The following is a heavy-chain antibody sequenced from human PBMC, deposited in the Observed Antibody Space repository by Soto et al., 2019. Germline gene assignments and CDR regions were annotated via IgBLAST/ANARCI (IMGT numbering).Heavy chain of an antibody. D-gene: IGHD6-19*01. CDR3: ARDLDAHSSGSLFFDY. CDR2: INPSGGST. V-gene: IGHV1-46*01. CDR1: GYTFTSYY. J-gene: IGHJ4*02. Sequence: ASVKVSCKASGYTFTSYYMHWVRQAPGQGLEWMGIINPSGGSTSYAQKFQGRVTMTRDTSTSTVYMELSSLRSEDTAVYYCARDLDAHSSGSLFFDYWGQGTLVTVYS.